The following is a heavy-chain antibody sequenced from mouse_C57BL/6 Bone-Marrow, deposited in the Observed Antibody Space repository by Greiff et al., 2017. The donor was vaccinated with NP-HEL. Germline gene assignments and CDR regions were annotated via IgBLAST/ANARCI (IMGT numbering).Heavy chain of an antibody. Sequence: QVQLQQPGAELVKPGASVKLSCKASGYTFTSYWMHWVKQRPGQGLEWIGMIHPNSGSTNYNEKFKSKATLTVDKSSITAYMQLSSLTSEDSAVYYCARDCYYSKGYWGQGTTLTVSS. J-gene: IGHJ2*01. CDR1: GYTFTSYW. D-gene: IGHD2-5*01. CDR3: ARDCYYSKGY. CDR2: IHPNSGST. V-gene: IGHV1-64*01.